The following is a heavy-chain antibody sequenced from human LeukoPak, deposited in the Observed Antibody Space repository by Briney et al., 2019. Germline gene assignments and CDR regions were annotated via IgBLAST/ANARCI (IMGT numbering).Heavy chain of an antibody. Sequence: QPGGSLRLSCAASGFTFSSYGMHWVSQAPGKGLEWLAVIWYDGSNKYYADSVNGGFTISRDNSKNTLYLQMNSRRAEDTAVYYCARDSWSLDYWGQGTLVTVSS. CDR2: IWYDGSNK. V-gene: IGHV3-33*01. CDR3: ARDSWSLDY. CDR1: GFTFSSYG. J-gene: IGHJ4*02. D-gene: IGHD6-13*01.